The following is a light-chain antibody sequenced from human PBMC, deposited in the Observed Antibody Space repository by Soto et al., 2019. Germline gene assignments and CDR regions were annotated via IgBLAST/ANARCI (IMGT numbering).Light chain of an antibody. Sequence: DIQMTQSPSTLPASVGDRVTITCRASQSISSWLAWYQQKPGKAPKLLIYDASSLESGVPSRFSGSGSGTEFTLTISSLQPDDFATYYCQQRWTFGQGTKVEIK. CDR1: QSISSW. J-gene: IGKJ1*01. CDR2: DAS. CDR3: QQRWT. V-gene: IGKV1-5*01.